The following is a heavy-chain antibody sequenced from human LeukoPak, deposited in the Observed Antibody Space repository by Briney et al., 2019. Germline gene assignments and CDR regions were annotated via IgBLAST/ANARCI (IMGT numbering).Heavy chain of an antibody. CDR2: IRYDGSNK. D-gene: IGHD5-12*01. V-gene: IGHV3-30*02. CDR1: GFTFSSYG. Sequence: PGGSLRLSCAASGFTFSSYGMHWVRQAPGKGLEWVAFIRYDGSNKYYADSVKGRFTISRDNSKNTLYLQMNSLRAEDTAVYYCARGHLKWQAGGAGVRYDYWGQGTLVTVSA. CDR3: ARGHLKWQAGGAGVRYDY. J-gene: IGHJ4*02.